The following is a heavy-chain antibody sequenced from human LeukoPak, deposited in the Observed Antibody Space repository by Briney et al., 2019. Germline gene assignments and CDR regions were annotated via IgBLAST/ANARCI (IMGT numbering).Heavy chain of an antibody. Sequence: GGSLTLSCAAAGFSLSSYWMSLGREAPGKVVALVSAISGSGGSTYYADSVKGRFTISRDNSKNTLYLQMNSLRAEDTAVYYCAKIQAGTISRPAFDYWGQGTLVTVSS. J-gene: IGHJ4*02. D-gene: IGHD6-13*01. CDR3: AKIQAGTISRPAFDY. CDR2: ISGSGGST. CDR1: GFSLSSYW. V-gene: IGHV3-23*01.